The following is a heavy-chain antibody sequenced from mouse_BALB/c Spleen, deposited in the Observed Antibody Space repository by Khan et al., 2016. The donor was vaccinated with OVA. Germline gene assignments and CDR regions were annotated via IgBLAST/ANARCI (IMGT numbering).Heavy chain of an antibody. V-gene: IGHV5-6*01. Sequence: EVELVESGGDLVKPGGSLRLSCAASGFTFSAYGMAWVRQAPDKRLAWVATINSYGGYTYYPDTVKGRFTISRNNAENTLSLQMSSLKSEDTAIYYCASHLTGSFAYWGQGTLVTVSA. D-gene: IGHD4-1*01. J-gene: IGHJ3*01. CDR1: GFTFSAYG. CDR3: ASHLTGSFAY. CDR2: INSYGGYT.